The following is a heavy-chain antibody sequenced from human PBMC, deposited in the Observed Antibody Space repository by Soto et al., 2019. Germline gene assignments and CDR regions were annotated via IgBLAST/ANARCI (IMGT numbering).Heavy chain of an antibody. CDR1: GFTFSNYA. J-gene: IGHJ4*02. CDR2: ISGSGGST. CDR3: ARKVRSSGWFFDD. D-gene: IGHD6-19*01. V-gene: IGHV3-23*01. Sequence: SLRLSCAVSGFTFSNYAMSWVRQVPGKGLEWVSTISGSGGSTYYADSVKGRFTISRDNSKNTLYLQMNGLRAEDTAVYYCARKVRSSGWFFDDWGLGTLVTVSS.